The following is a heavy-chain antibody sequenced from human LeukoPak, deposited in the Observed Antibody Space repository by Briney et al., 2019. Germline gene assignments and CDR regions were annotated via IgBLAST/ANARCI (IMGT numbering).Heavy chain of an antibody. CDR1: GFTFSNYA. Sequence: GGSLRLSCAASGFTFSNYAMNWVRQAPGRGLEWVSTIIGSGVSTFYADSVKGRFTISRDNSKNTLYLQVNSLRAEDTAVYYCAKDLDLVGATVGYWGQGTLVTVSS. J-gene: IGHJ4*02. V-gene: IGHV3-23*01. CDR3: AKDLDLVGATVGY. CDR2: IIGSGVST. D-gene: IGHD1-26*01.